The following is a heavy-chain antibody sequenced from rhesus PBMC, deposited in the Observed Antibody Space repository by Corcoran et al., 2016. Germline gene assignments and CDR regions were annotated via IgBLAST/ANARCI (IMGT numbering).Heavy chain of an antibody. V-gene: IGHV4S10*01. Sequence: QVQLQESGPGVVKPSETLSLTCAVSGGSISDSYRLSWIRQPPGKGLEWIGYIYGKRTSNKYNPSLKSRVTSSKDTSKNQFSVKLSAGTAADTAVYYCAREGSSGWYYFDYWGQGVLVTVSS. CDR1: GGSISDSYR. CDR3: AREGSSGWYYFDY. CDR2: IYGKRTSN. D-gene: IGHD6-31*01. J-gene: IGHJ4*01.